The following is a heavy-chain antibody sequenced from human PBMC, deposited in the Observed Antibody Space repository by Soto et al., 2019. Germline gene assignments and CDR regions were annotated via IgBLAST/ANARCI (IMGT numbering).Heavy chain of an antibody. J-gene: IGHJ6*02. CDR3: AREVSRPYSYDGMDV. D-gene: IGHD2-21*01. V-gene: IGHV1-18*01. Sequence: QVQLVQSGAEVKTPGASGKVSCKASGYTFTSYGFSWVRQAPGPGLEWMGWISAYNGNTNYAQKLQGRGTKTTDTSTSTAYMERRSLRSDDTAVYYCAREVSRPYSYDGMDVWGQGTTVTVSS. CDR1: GYTFTSYG. CDR2: ISAYNGNT.